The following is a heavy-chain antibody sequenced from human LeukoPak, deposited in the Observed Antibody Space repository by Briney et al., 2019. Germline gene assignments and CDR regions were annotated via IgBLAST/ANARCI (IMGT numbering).Heavy chain of an antibody. V-gene: IGHV3-23*01. CDR3: AKSHSEVGRGYFDY. D-gene: IGHD1-26*01. J-gene: IGHJ4*02. CDR2: ISDSGDST. Sequence: PGGSLRLSCAASGFTFSSFAMSWVRQAPGKGLEWVSTISDSGDSTYYADSVRGRFTISRDNSKATLYVQMNSLSAEDAAVYYFAKSHSEVGRGYFDYWGRETLVTVSS. CDR1: GFTFSSFA.